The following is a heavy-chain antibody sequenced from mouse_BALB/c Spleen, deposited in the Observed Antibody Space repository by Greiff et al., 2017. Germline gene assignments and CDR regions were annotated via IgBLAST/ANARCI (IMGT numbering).Heavy chain of an antibody. D-gene: IGHD1-1*01. CDR1: GFTFSSYT. J-gene: IGHJ3*01. CDR2: ISNGGGST. CDR3: ARPGDYSWFAY. V-gene: IGHV5-12-2*01. Sequence: EVKLMESGGGLVQPGGSLKLSCAASGFTFSSYTMSWVRQTPEKRLEWVAYISNGGGSTYYPDTVKGRFTISRDNAKNTLYLQMSSLKSEDTAMYYCARPGDYSWFAYWGQGTLVTVSA.